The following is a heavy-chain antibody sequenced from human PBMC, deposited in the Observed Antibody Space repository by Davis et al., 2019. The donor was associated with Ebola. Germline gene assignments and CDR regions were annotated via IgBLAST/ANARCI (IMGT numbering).Heavy chain of an antibody. J-gene: IGHJ4*02. V-gene: IGHV3-48*02. CDR1: GFTFSSYS. D-gene: IGHD1-20*01. Sequence: GESLKISCAASGFTFSSYSMNWVRQAPGKGLEWLSYISTGSNVIYYADSVKGRFTISRDNAKNSLYLQMNSLRDEDTAMYYCARDSLPRITGRTDYWGQGTLVTVSS. CDR2: ISTGSNVI. CDR3: ARDSLPRITGRTDY.